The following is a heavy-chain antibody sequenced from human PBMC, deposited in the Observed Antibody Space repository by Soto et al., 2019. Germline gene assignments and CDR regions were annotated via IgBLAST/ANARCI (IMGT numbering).Heavy chain of an antibody. CDR2: ISGSDGKT. Sequence: LRLSCTASGFSFSSYALSWVRQAPGKGLEWVSTISGSDGKTYYADSVKGRFSISRDTSKTTLYLEMTSLRVEDTAVYYCARWSFLDYSGQGTRVTVSS. CDR3: ARWSFLDY. CDR1: GFSFSSYA. J-gene: IGHJ4*02. D-gene: IGHD1-26*01. V-gene: IGHV3-23*01.